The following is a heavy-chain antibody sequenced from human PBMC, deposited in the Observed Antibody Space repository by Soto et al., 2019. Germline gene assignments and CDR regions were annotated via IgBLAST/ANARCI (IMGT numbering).Heavy chain of an antibody. V-gene: IGHV3-74*01. CDR1: GFTFSSYW. CDR2: INSDGSST. CDR3: AKALYSASLYFDY. D-gene: IGHD5-12*01. Sequence: GGSLRLSCAASGFTFSSYWMHWVRQAPGKGLVWVSRINSDGSSTSYADSVKGRFTISRDNSKNTLYLLMNSLRAEDTAVYYCAKALYSASLYFDYWGQGTLVTSPQ. J-gene: IGHJ4*02.